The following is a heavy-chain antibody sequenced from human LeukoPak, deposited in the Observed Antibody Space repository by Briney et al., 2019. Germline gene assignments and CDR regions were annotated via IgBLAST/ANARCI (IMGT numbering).Heavy chain of an antibody. CDR3: ARDLGIAAAGTFGY. CDR2: IIPIFGTA. V-gene: IGHV1-69*05. D-gene: IGHD6-13*01. J-gene: IGHJ4*02. CDR1: GGTFSSYA. Sequence: SVKVSCKASGGTFSSYAISWVRQAPGQGLEWMGGIIPIFGTANYAQKFQGRVTITTDESTSTAYKELSSLRSEDTAVYYCARDLGIAAAGTFGYWGQGTLVTVSS.